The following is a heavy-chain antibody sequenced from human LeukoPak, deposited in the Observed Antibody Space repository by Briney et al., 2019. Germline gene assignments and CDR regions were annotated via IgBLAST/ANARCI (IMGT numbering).Heavy chain of an antibody. CDR1: GFTFSAYA. CDR3: AKALRQQPRAYDY. V-gene: IGHV3-23*01. D-gene: IGHD6-13*01. Sequence: GGSLRLSCAASGFTFSAYAMTWVRQGPGTGLECVSTIATSDAYTYYADSVQGRFTISRDNSKNTLYLQMDSLRAEDTAIYYRAKALRQQPRAYDYWGQGTLVTVSS. J-gene: IGHJ4*02. CDR2: IATSDAYT.